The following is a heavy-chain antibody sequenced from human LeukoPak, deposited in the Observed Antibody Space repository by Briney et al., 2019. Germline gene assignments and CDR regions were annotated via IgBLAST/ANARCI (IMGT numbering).Heavy chain of an antibody. J-gene: IGHJ4*02. CDR3: ASDEGNYFDY. V-gene: IGHV3-21*01. Sequence: GSLRPSCAASGFTFSSYIMNWVRQAPGKGLEWVASISRNSTYIHYADSVKGRFTISRDNARNSLFLQMNSLRAEDTAIYYCASDEGNYFDYWGQGTLVTVSS. CDR2: ISRNSTYI. CDR1: GFTFSSYI.